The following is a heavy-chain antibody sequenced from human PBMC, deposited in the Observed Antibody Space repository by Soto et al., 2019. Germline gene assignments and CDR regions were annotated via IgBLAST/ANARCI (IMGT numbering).Heavy chain of an antibody. Sequence: SETLSLTCTVSGGSISGHYWIWIRQSPGKGLEWIGYIFYTGSTNYNPSLKSRVTLSADTSKNQFSLRLSSVTAADTAVYYCARVGSSGWSPDYWGQGTRVTVPS. CDR3: ARVGSSGWSPDY. CDR1: GGSISGHY. D-gene: IGHD6-19*01. J-gene: IGHJ4*02. CDR2: IFYTGST. V-gene: IGHV4-59*11.